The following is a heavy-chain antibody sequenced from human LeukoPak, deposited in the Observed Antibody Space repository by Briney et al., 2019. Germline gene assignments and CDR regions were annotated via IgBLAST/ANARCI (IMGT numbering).Heavy chain of an antibody. CDR1: GYTFTSYD. CDR3: ARGVNYDFWSGSYYSYYYMEV. V-gene: IGHV1-8*01. J-gene: IGHJ6*03. CDR2: MNTNSGNT. D-gene: IGHD3-3*01. Sequence: ASVKVSCKASGYTFTSYDINWGRQAAGQGLEWMGWMNTNSGNTGYAQKFQGRVTITRDTSISTAYMELSGLTSEDRAVCYCARGVNYDFWSGSYYSYYYMEVWGKGTTVTVSS.